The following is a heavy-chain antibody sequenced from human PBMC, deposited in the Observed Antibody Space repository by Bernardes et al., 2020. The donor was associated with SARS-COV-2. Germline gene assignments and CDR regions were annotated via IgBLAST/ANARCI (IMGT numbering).Heavy chain of an antibody. CDR2: ITAGSSAT. J-gene: IGHJ4*02. CDR3: ARVWKVAAASDY. CDR1: GFTFSIYS. Sequence: GGSLRLSCAASGFTFSIYSFNWVRQAPGKGLEWVSSITAGSSATYYANSVKGRFIISRDSALNSLYLQMNSLRAEDTAIYYCARVWKVAAASDYWGPGTLVTVSS. D-gene: IGHD2-15*01. V-gene: IGHV3-21*01.